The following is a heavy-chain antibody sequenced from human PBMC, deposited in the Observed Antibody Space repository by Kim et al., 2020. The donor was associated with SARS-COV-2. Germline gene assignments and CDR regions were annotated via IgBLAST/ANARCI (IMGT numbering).Heavy chain of an antibody. CDR1: GGSISSSSYY. D-gene: IGHD2-21*01. J-gene: IGHJ6*02. CDR3: ARHGGDGDNSYYYGRHV. V-gene: IGHV4-39*01. Sequence: SETLSLTCTVSGGSISSSSYYWGWIRQHPGKGLEWIGSIYYSGSTYYNPSLKSRVTISVDTSKNQFSLKLSSVTAADTAVYYCARHGGDGDNSYYYGRHVGGHVTTVTVSS. CDR2: IYYSGST.